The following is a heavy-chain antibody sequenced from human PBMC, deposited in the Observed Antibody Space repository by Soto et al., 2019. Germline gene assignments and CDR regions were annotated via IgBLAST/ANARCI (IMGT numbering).Heavy chain of an antibody. J-gene: IGHJ4*02. D-gene: IGHD1-7*01. Sequence: SETLSLTCTVSGGSISSGDYYWSWIRQPPGKGLEWIGYIYYSGSTYYNPSLKSRVTISVDTSKNQFSLKLSSVTAADTAMYYCARVYEEELGSFDYWGQGTLVTVSS. V-gene: IGHV4-30-4*01. CDR3: ARVYEEELGSFDY. CDR2: IYYSGST. CDR1: GGSISSGDYY.